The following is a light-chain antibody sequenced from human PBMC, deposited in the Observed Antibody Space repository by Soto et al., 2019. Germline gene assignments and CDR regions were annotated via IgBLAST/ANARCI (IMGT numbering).Light chain of an antibody. CDR2: DAS. Sequence: AIQLTQSPSSLSASVGDRVTITCRASQGISSALAWYQQKPGKVPKLLIYDASSLESGVPSRFSGSGSGTDFTLTISSLQPEDFATYYCQQFNNYPPQITFGQGTRLEIK. CDR3: QQFNNYPPQIT. J-gene: IGKJ5*01. CDR1: QGISSA. V-gene: IGKV1D-13*01.